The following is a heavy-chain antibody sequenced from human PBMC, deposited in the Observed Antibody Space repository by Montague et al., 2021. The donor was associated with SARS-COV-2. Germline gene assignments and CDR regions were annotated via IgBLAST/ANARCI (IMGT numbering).Heavy chain of an antibody. D-gene: IGHD2-15*01. J-gene: IGHJ6*02. CDR3: ARGYCSGSGCYYYYGMDV. Sequence: SGTLSLTCAVYGGSFSGYYWSWIRQPPVRGLEWIGETNDSGRTNXNPSLKGRVTISVDTSKNQFSLRLSSVTAAETAVYYCARGYCSGSGCYYYYGMDVWGQGTTVTVSS. V-gene: IGHV4-34*01. CDR2: TNDSGRT. CDR1: GGSFSGYY.